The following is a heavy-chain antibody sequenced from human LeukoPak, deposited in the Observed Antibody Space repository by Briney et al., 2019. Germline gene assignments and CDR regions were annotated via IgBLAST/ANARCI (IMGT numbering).Heavy chain of an antibody. D-gene: IGHD4/OR15-4a*01. CDR2: MNPNSGNT. CDR3: ARKNYGSNRWFDP. CDR1: GYTFTGYY. J-gene: IGHJ5*02. V-gene: IGHV1-8*02. Sequence: EASVKVSCKAAGYTFTGYYMHWVRQAPGQGLEWMGWMNPNSGNTGYAQKFQGRVTMTRNTSVSTAYMELSSLRSEDTAVYYCARKNYGSNRWFDPWGQGTLVTVSS.